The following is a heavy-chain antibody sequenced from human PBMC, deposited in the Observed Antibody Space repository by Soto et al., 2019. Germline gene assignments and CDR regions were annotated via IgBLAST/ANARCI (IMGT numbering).Heavy chain of an antibody. CDR2: IYYSGGT. CDR1: GGSISPHY. V-gene: IGHV4-59*11. CDR3: AREKLRYWTGGLDY. D-gene: IGHD3-9*01. J-gene: IGHJ4*02. Sequence: SETLSLTCTVSGGSISPHYWSWIRQPPGRGLEWIGYIYYSGGTNYNPSLKSRVTISVDTSKNQFSLKLSSVTAADTAVYYCAREKLRYWTGGLDYWGQGTLVTVSS.